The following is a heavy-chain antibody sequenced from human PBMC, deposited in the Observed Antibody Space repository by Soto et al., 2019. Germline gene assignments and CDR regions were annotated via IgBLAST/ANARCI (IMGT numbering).Heavy chain of an antibody. D-gene: IGHD6-25*01. CDR2: ISVSGSTI. CDR1: GLSFSDHY. V-gene: IGHV3-11*01. J-gene: IGHJ4*02. CDR3: ARGRSGRSRD. Sequence: QVQLVESGGGLVKPGGSLRLSCAASGLSFSDHYLTWIRQAPGKGLEWISYISVSGSTIFYADSVRGRFTVSRDNAKNSLFLQMNSLRAEDTAVYYCARGRSGRSRDWGQGTLVTVSS.